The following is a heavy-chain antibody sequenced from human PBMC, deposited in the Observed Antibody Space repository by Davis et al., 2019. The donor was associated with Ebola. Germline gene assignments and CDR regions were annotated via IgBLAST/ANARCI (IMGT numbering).Heavy chain of an antibody. CDR1: GGSISSRSYY. Sequence: SETLSLTCTVSGGSISSRSYYWGWIRQPPGKGLEWIGSIYNSGFTYFNPSLKSRVTISVDTSRNQLSLKLSSVTAADTAVYYCARQWIQLWLDYWGQGTLVTVSS. J-gene: IGHJ4*02. D-gene: IGHD5-18*01. V-gene: IGHV4-39*01. CDR3: ARQWIQLWLDY. CDR2: IYNSGFT.